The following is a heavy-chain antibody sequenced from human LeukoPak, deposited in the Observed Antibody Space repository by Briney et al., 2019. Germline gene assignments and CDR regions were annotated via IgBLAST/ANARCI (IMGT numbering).Heavy chain of an antibody. CDR3: ARAVVVTAGSYYYYYYMDV. D-gene: IGHD2-21*02. Sequence: PSETLSLTCAVYGGSFSGYYWSWIRQPPGKGLEWIGEINHSGSTNYNPSLKSRVTISVDTSKNQFFLKLSSVTAADTAVYYCARAVVVTAGSYYYYYYMDVWGKGTTVTVSS. V-gene: IGHV4-34*01. J-gene: IGHJ6*03. CDR1: GGSFSGYY. CDR2: INHSGST.